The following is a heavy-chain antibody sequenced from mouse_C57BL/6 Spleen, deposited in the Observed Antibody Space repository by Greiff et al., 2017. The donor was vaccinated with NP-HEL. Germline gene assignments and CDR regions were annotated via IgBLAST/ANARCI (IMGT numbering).Heavy chain of an antibody. Sequence: EVKLMESGPELVKPGASVKIPCKASGYTFTDYNMDWVKQSHGKSLEWIGDINPNNGGTIYNQKFKGKATLTVDKSSSTAYMELRSLTSEDTAVYYCATYDGPFAYWGQGTLVTVSA. CDR2: INPNNGGT. CDR3: ATYDGPFAY. CDR1: GYTFTDYN. J-gene: IGHJ3*01. V-gene: IGHV1-18*01. D-gene: IGHD2-3*01.